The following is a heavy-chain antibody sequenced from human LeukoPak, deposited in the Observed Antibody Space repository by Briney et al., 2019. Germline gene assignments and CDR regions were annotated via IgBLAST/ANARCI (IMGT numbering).Heavy chain of an antibody. V-gene: IGHV4-4*07. CDR1: GGSIISYY. J-gene: IGHJ6*03. CDR3: ARAGDSSSSYYYYMDV. D-gene: IGHD6-13*01. CDR2: IYTSGST. Sequence: PSETLSLTCTAPGGSIISYYWSWIRQPAGKGLKWSARIYTSGSTNYNPSLKSRVTMSVDTSKNQFSLKLSSVTAADTAVYYCARAGDSSSSYYYYMDVWGKGTTVTVSS.